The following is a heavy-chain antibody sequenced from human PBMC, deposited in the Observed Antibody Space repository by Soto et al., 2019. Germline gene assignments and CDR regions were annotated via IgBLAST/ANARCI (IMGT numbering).Heavy chain of an antibody. J-gene: IGHJ4*02. CDR3: ARVAYYYGTGNYNFDY. D-gene: IGHD3-10*01. CDR1: GDSIASGPYY. CDR2: IFYTGST. V-gene: IGHV4-61*01. Sequence: SETLSLTCTVSGDSIASGPYYWTWIRQHPGKGLEWIGNIFYTGSTYYNPSLQSRVTISVDTSKNQFSLRLSSVTAADTAVYYCARVAYYYGTGNYNFDYWGQGTLVTVS.